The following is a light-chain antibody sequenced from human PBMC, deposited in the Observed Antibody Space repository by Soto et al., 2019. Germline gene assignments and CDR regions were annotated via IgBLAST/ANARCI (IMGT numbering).Light chain of an antibody. CDR2: GAS. J-gene: IGKJ5*01. Sequence: EIVLTQSPSTLSLSPGERVTLSCRASQSVSSYLAWYQQKPGQAPRLLVYGASSRATGIPDRFSGSGSGTDFTLIISRLEPEDFAVYYCQHYGFSPPITFGQGTRLEI. CDR1: QSVSSY. V-gene: IGKV3-20*01. CDR3: QHYGFSPPIT.